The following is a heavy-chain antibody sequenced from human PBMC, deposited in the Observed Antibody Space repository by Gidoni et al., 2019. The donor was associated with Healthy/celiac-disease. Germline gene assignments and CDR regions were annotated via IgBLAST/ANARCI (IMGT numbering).Heavy chain of an antibody. CDR2: IYYSGRT. D-gene: IGHD3-22*01. Sequence: QLQLQESGPGLVKPSETLSLTCTVSGGSIRSSSYYWGWIRQPPGKGLEWIGSIYYSGRTYYNPSLKSRVTISVDTSKNQFSLKLSSVTAADTAVYYWARLASSGDPYDAFDIWGQGTMGTVSS. V-gene: IGHV4-39*01. J-gene: IGHJ3*02. CDR3: ARLASSGDPYDAFDI. CDR1: GGSIRSSSYY.